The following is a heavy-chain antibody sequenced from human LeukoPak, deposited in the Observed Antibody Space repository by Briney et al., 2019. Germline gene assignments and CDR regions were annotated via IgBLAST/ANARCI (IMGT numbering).Heavy chain of an antibody. CDR3: AREEFDSGSYIGIDY. Sequence: ASVKVSCKASGYTFTSYYMHWVRQAPGQGLEWMGIINPSGGSTSYAQKFQGRVTMTRDTSTSTVYMELSSLRSEDTAVYYCAREEFDSGSYIGIDYWGQGTLVTVSS. J-gene: IGHJ4*02. V-gene: IGHV1-46*03. CDR1: GYTFTSYY. CDR2: INPSGGST. D-gene: IGHD1-26*01.